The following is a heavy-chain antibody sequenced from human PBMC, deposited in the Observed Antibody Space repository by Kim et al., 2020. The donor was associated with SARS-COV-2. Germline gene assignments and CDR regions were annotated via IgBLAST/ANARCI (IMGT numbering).Heavy chain of an antibody. CDR1: GFTFSSYS. CDR2: ISSRSSYI. V-gene: IGHV3-21*01. D-gene: IGHD3-3*01. CDR3: ARDRCYDFWSGYYPCAFDI. Sequence: GGSLRLSCAASGFTFSSYSMNWVRQAPGKGLEWVSSISSRSSYIYYADSVKGRFTISRDNAKNSLYLQMNSLRAEDTAVYYCARDRCYDFWSGYYPCAFDIWGQGTMVTVSS. J-gene: IGHJ3*02.